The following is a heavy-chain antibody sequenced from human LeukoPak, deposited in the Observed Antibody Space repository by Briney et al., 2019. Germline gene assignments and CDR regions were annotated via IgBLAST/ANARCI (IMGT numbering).Heavy chain of an antibody. CDR3: ARSGYDRRDSSRPDLYYYYYYMDV. CDR1: GGTFSSYA. J-gene: IGHJ6*03. CDR2: IIPIFGTA. D-gene: IGHD5-12*01. V-gene: IGHV1-69*05. Sequence: GASVKVSCKASGGTFSSYAISWVRQAPGQGLEWMGGIIPIFGTANYAQKFQGRVTITRDTSASTAYMELSSLRSEDMAVYYCARSGYDRRDSSRPDLYYYYYYMDVWGKGTTVTVSS.